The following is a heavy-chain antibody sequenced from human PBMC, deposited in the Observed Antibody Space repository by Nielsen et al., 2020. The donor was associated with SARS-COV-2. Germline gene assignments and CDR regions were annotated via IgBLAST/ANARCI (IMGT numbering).Heavy chain of an antibody. J-gene: IGHJ6*02. Sequence: GGSLRLSCAASGFTFSSYSMNWVRQAPGKGLEWVSSISSSSSYIYYADSVKGRFTISRDNAKNSLYLQMNSLRAEDTAVYYCARDVYDYVWGSYYPSTYYYYYGMDVWGQGTTVTVSS. CDR3: ARDVYDYVWGSYYPSTYYYYYGMDV. CDR1: GFTFSSYS. D-gene: IGHD3-16*01. CDR2: ISSSSSYI. V-gene: IGHV3-21*01.